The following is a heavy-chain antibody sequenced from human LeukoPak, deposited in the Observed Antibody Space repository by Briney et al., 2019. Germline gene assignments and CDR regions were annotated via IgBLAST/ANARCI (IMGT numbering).Heavy chain of an antibody. Sequence: SETLSLTCAVYGGSFSGSYWSWIREPPGKGLEWIGEVNHSGITNYNPSLKSRVTISVDTSKNQFSLKLSSVTAADTAVYYCRLEMTTTTPNNFDFWGQGTLVTVSS. CDR1: GGSFSGSY. V-gene: IGHV4-34*01. CDR2: VNHSGIT. CDR3: RLEMTTTTPNNFDF. D-gene: IGHD5-24*01. J-gene: IGHJ4*02.